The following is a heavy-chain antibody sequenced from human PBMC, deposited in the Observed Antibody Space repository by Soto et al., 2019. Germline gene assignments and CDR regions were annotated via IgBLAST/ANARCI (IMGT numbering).Heavy chain of an antibody. CDR3: AREIYDYYYYGMDV. V-gene: IGHV3-33*01. D-gene: IGHD2-2*02. Sequence: GGSLRLSCAASGFTFSSYGMHWVRQAPGKGLEWVAVIWYDGSNKYYADSVKGRFTISRDNSKNTLYLQMNSLRAEDTAVYYCAREIYDYYYYGMDVWGQGTTVTVSS. CDR2: IWYDGSNK. CDR1: GFTFSSYG. J-gene: IGHJ6*02.